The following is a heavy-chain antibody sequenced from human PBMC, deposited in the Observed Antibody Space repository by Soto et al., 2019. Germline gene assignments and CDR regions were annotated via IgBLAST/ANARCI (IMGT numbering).Heavy chain of an antibody. Sequence: GGSLRLSCAASGLTFSSYAMSWVRQAPGKGLEWVSAISGSGGSTYYADSVKGRFTISRDNSKNTLYLQMNSLRAEDTAVYYCAEAGAAAGTFWFDPWGQGTLVTVSS. J-gene: IGHJ5*02. CDR1: GLTFSSYA. CDR3: AEAGAAAGTFWFDP. D-gene: IGHD6-13*01. V-gene: IGHV3-23*01. CDR2: ISGSGGST.